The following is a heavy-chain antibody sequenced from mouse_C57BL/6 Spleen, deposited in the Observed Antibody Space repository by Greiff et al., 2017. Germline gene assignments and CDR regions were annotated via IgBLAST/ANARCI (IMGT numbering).Heavy chain of an antibody. J-gene: IGHJ2*01. CDR3: ARRGYGSSYYFDY. D-gene: IGHD1-1*01. V-gene: IGHV1-61*01. Sequence: VQLQQPGAELVRPGSSVKLSCKASGYTFTSYWMDWVKQRPGQGLEWIGNIYPSDSETHYNQKFKDKATLTVGKSSSTAYMQLSSLTSEDSAVYYCARRGYGSSYYFDYWGQGTTLTVSS. CDR1: GYTFTSYW. CDR2: IYPSDSET.